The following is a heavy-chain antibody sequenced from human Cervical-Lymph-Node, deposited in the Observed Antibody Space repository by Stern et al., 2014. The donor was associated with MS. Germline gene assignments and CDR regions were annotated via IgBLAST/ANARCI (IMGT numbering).Heavy chain of an antibody. CDR3: ARERKVERSARVFVSFDV. J-gene: IGHJ3*01. CDR2: INHSGKT. Sequence: QVQLQQWGAGLLRPSETLSLTCAVHGASFTDNYWSWIRQTPGKGLEWIGEINHSGKTHHNPSLMSRVTLSGDTSKNQFSLKLNSVTAADTAVYYCARERKVERSARVFVSFDVWGQGTLLTVSS. CDR1: GASFTDNY. D-gene: IGHD1-1*01. V-gene: IGHV4-34*01.